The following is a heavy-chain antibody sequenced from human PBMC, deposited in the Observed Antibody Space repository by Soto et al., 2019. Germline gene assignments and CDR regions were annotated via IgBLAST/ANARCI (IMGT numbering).Heavy chain of an antibody. CDR2: ISSSGSTI. D-gene: IGHD2-15*01. CDR1: GFTFSDYY. CDR3: ASDPTTLGYCSGGSCSAGY. V-gene: IGHV3-11*01. Sequence: PGGSLRLSCAASGFTFSDYYMSWIRQAPGKGLEWVSYISSSGSTIYYADSVKGRFTISRDNAKNSLYLQMSSLRAEDTAVYYCASDPTTLGYCSGGSCSAGYWGQGTLVTVSS. J-gene: IGHJ4*02.